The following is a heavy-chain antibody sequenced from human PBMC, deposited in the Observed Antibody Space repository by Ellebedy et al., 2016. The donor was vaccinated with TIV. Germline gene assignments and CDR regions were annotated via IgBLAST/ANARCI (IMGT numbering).Heavy chain of an antibody. J-gene: IGHJ5*02. CDR3: ARGNTLVRGVSGLGWLDP. CDR1: GFTFSSYS. V-gene: IGHV3-66*01. Sequence: GESLKISCAASGFTFSSYSMNWVRQAPGKGLEWVSVIHSGGSTYYADSVKGRFNISRDNAKNSLYLQMRSLRPEDTAVYYCARGNTLVRGVSGLGWLDPWGQGTLVTVSS. CDR2: IHSGGST. D-gene: IGHD3-10*01.